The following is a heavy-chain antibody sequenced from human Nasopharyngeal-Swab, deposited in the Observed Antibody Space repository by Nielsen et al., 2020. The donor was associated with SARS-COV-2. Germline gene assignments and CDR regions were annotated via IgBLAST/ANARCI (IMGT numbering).Heavy chain of an antibody. Sequence: GESLKISCAASGFTFSSYWMSWVRQAPGKGLEWVANIKQDGSEKYYVDSVKGRFTISRDNSKNTLYLQMNSLRAEDTAVYYCARDPIGAVAGPGGYWGQGTLVTVSS. CDR3: ARDPIGAVAGPGGY. J-gene: IGHJ4*02. CDR2: IKQDGSEK. CDR1: GFTFSSYW. D-gene: IGHD6-19*01. V-gene: IGHV3-7*03.